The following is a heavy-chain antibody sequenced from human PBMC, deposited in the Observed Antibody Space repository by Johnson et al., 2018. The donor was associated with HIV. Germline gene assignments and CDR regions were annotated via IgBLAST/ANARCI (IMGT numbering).Heavy chain of an antibody. Sequence: QEQLVESGGGVVQPGRSLRLSCAASGFTFSSYGMHWVRQAPGKGLESVAVIWYDGSNKYYEDSVRGRFTISRDNAKNSLYLQMNSLRVDDTAVYYCARQGRRLIWGQGTMVTVSS. J-gene: IGHJ3*02. CDR1: GFTFSSYG. CDR3: ARQGRRLI. CDR2: IWYDGSNK. D-gene: IGHD3-10*01. V-gene: IGHV3-33*01.